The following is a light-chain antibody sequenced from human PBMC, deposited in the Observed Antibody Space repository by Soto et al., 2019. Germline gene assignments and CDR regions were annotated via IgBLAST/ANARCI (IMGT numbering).Light chain of an antibody. J-gene: IGKJ2*01. CDR3: QQYESFSPYT. CDR2: AAS. V-gene: IGKV1-5*01. CDR1: QSVSSS. Sequence: DIQMTQSPYTLSAFVGDRVTITCRASQSVSSSLAWYQQKPGKDPKLLIYAASTLESGVSSRFSGSGFGTEFTLTISSLQPDDFATYYCQQYESFSPYTFGQGTNVEIK.